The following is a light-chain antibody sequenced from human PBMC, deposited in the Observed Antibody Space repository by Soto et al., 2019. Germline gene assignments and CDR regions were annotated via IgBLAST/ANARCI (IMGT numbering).Light chain of an antibody. CDR3: QQYNNWPWT. V-gene: IGKV3-15*01. CDR1: QCVTDN. Sequence: IVMTHSPSTLSVSHWQRSTLSFSASQCVTDNLAWYQQKPGQAPRLLIYGASTRATGITVRFSGSGSGTEFTLTISSLQSEDFALYYCQQYNNWPWTFGQGTKVDIK. J-gene: IGKJ1*01. CDR2: GAS.